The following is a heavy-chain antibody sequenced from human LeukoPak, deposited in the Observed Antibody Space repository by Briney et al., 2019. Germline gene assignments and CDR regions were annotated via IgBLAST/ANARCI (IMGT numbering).Heavy chain of an antibody. CDR1: GGSISSHY. V-gene: IGHV4-59*11. Sequence: PSETLSLTCTVSGGSISSHYWSWIRQPPGKGVEWIGYIYYSGSTNYNPSLKSRVTISVDTSKNQFSLKLSSVTAADTAVYYCARSSRPLSWYFDLWGRGTLVTVSS. CDR3: ARSSRPLSWYFDL. D-gene: IGHD2/OR15-2a*01. CDR2: IYYSGST. J-gene: IGHJ2*01.